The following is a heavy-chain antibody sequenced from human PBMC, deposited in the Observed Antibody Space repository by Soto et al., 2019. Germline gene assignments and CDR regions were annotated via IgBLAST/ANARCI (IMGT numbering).Heavy chain of an antibody. Sequence: EVQLLESGGGLVQPGGSLRLSCAASGFTFSSYAMSWVRQAPGKGLEWVSAISGSGGSTYYADSVKGRFTISRDNSKNTLYLQMNSLRAEDTAVYYCAINYDFWSGYYTGGWFDPWGQGTLVTVSS. CDR2: ISGSGGST. CDR3: AINYDFWSGYYTGGWFDP. D-gene: IGHD3-3*01. V-gene: IGHV3-23*01. J-gene: IGHJ5*02. CDR1: GFTFSSYA.